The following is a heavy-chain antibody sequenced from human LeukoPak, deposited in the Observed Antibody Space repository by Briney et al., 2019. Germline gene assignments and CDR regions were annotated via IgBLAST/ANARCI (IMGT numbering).Heavy chain of an antibody. CDR3: ARDRSGSSSVDDAFDI. V-gene: IGHV3-21*01. CDR2: INVITGYI. Sequence: GGSLRLSCAASGFSFDNYNMNWVRQAPGKGLEWVAYINVITGYIYYADSLKGRFTISRDNAKKSLFLEMNSLSVEDTAVYYCARDRSGSSSVDDAFDIWGQGIMVTVSS. CDR1: GFSFDNYN. D-gene: IGHD1-26*01. J-gene: IGHJ3*02.